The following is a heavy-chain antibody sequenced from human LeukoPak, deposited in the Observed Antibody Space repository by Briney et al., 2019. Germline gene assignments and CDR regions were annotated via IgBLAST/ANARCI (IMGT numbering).Heavy chain of an antibody. V-gene: IGHV4-34*01. J-gene: IGHJ5*02. D-gene: IGHD3-10*01. CDR3: ARGRPTMVRGVILRFDP. Sequence: SETLSLTCAVYGGSFSGYYWSWIRQPPGKGLEWIGEINHSGSTNYNPSLKSRVSISVDTSKNQFSLKLSSVTAADTAVYYCARGRPTMVRGVILRFDPWGQGTLVTVSS. CDR2: INHSGST. CDR1: GGSFSGYY.